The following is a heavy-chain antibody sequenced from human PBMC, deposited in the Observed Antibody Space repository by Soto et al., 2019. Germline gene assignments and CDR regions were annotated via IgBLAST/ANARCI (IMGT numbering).Heavy chain of an antibody. D-gene: IGHD6-19*01. J-gene: IGHJ6*02. CDR3: ARVAGDYYYYGMDV. V-gene: IGHV3-13*01. Sequence: GGSLRFSCAASGFTFSSYDMHWVRQATGKGLEWVSAIGTAGDTYYPGSVKGRFTISRENAKNSLYLQMNSLRAEDTAVYYCARVAGDYYYYGMDVWGQGTTVTVSS. CDR1: GFTFSSYD. CDR2: IGTAGDT.